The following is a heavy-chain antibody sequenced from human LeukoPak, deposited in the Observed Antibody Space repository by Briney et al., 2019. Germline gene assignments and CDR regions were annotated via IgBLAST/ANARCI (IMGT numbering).Heavy chain of an antibody. Sequence: GGSLRLSCAASGFTVSSNEMSWVRQAPGKGLEWVSSISSSSSYIYYADSVKGRFTISRDNAKNSLYLQMNSLRAEDTAVYYCARDPLDYYDSSGPGYWGQGTLVTVSS. D-gene: IGHD3-22*01. CDR2: ISSSSSYI. V-gene: IGHV3-21*01. J-gene: IGHJ4*02. CDR3: ARDPLDYYDSSGPGY. CDR1: GFTVSSNE.